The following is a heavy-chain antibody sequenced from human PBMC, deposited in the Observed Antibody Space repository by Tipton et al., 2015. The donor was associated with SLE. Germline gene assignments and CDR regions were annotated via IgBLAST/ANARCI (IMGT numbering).Heavy chain of an antibody. CDR2: INSNTGGT. Sequence: QVQLVQSGAEVKKTGASVKVSCKASGYAFTGYYIHWVRQAPGQGLEWMGRINSNTGGTKYAQKFQGRVTMTRDTSISTVYMELNRLTSDDTAVYFCARDQGITMMQGVVFLFDYWGPGTLVSVSS. CDR3: ARDQGITMMQGVVFLFDY. D-gene: IGHD3-10*01. J-gene: IGHJ4*02. V-gene: IGHV1-2*06. CDR1: GYAFTGYY.